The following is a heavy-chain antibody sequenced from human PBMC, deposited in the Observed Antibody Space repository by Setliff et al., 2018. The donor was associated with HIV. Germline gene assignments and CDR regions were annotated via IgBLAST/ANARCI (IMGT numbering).Heavy chain of an antibody. Sequence: SETLSLTCTVTGGSISTSRYYWGWIRQPPGKGLEWIGSINYRGNTYYNPSLKSRAAISVDTSNNQFSLKLSSVTAAETAVYYCATGPYGSGSYTKFDEWGQGTLVTVSS. CDR2: INYRGNT. J-gene: IGHJ4*02. V-gene: IGHV4-39*01. CDR3: ATGPYGSGSYTKFDE. D-gene: IGHD3-10*01. CDR1: GGSISTSRYY.